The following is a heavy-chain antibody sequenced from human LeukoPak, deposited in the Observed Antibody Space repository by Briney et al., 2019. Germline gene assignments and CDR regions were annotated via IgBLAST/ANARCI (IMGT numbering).Heavy chain of an antibody. V-gene: IGHV3-7*01. D-gene: IGHD1-26*01. CDR2: IKQDGSTK. CDR3: ARDTDGSLDY. Sequence: RGSLRLSCAASGFTFSNSWMAWVRQAPGKRLEWVANIKQDGSTKHYADSLKDRFTISRDNPKNLLYVQMNSLRADDTAVYYCARDTDGSLDYWGQGILLTVAS. J-gene: IGHJ4*02. CDR1: GFTFSNSW.